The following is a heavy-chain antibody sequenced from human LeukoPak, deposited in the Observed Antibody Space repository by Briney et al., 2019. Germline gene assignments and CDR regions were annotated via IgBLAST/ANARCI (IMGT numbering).Heavy chain of an antibody. CDR1: GFTLTTYA. D-gene: IGHD1-26*01. J-gene: IGHJ4*02. CDR3: AKRGGSYRGFDY. CDR2: IGPSGST. Sequence: GGSLRLSCAASGFTLTTYAMSWVRQAPGKGLAWVSAIGPSGSTFYADSVKGRFAISRDNSKYTLYLQMDSLRVDDTAVYYCAKRGGSYRGFDYWGQGTLVTVS. V-gene: IGHV3-23*01.